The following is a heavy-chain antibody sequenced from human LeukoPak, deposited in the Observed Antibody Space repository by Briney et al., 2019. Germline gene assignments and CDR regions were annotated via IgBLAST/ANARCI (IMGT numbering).Heavy chain of an antibody. J-gene: IGHJ4*02. CDR1: GFTFSSYG. Sequence: GGSLRLSCAASGFTFSSYGMHWVRQAPGKGLEWVAFIRYDGSNKYYADSVKGRFTISRDNAKNSLYLQMNSLRAEDTAVYYCARVLYHDSSVDYWGQGTLVTVSS. CDR2: IRYDGSNK. CDR3: ARVLYHDSSVDY. V-gene: IGHV3-30*02. D-gene: IGHD3-22*01.